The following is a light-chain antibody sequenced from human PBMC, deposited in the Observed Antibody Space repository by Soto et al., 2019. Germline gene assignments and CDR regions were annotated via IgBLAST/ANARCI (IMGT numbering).Light chain of an antibody. J-gene: IGKJ1*01. CDR1: QGISTW. CDR3: QQTNNCPLT. V-gene: IGKV1-12*01. Sequence: DIQMTQSPSSVSASVGARVTITCRASQGISTWLAWYQQRPGKAPNLLIYAASIFQSGVPSRFSGSGSGTDFTLTISSLQPEDFATYYCQQTNNCPLTSGQRTKVEIK. CDR2: AAS.